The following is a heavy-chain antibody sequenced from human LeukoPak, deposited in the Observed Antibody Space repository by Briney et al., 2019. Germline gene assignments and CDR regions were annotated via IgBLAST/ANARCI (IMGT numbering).Heavy chain of an antibody. D-gene: IGHD4-23*01. J-gene: IGHJ4*02. V-gene: IGHV3-23*01. CDR1: GFTFSSYG. Sequence: HPGGSLRLSCAASGFTFSSYGMSWVRQAPGKGLEWVSAISGSGGSTYYADSVKGRFTISRDNSKDTLYLQMNSLRAEDTAVYYCAKDRDDYGGNDGILISYWGQGTLVTVSS. CDR2: ISGSGGST. CDR3: AKDRDDYGGNDGILISY.